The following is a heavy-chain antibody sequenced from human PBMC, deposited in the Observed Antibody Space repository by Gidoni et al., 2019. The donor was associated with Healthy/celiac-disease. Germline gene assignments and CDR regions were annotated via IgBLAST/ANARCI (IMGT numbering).Heavy chain of an antibody. D-gene: IGHD3-16*02. Sequence: QVQLQQWGAGLLKPSETLSLTCAVYGGSFSGYYWSWIRQPPGKGLEWIGEINHSGSTNYNPSLKSRVTISVDTSKNQFSLKLSSVTAADTAVYYCARGARLGELSLYPFYYYGMDVWGQGTTVTVSS. CDR3: ARGARLGELSLYPFYYYGMDV. V-gene: IGHV4-34*01. CDR2: INHSGST. CDR1: GGSFSGYY. J-gene: IGHJ6*02.